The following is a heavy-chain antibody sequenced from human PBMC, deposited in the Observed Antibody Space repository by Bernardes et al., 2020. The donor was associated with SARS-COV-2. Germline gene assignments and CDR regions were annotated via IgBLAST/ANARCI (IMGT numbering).Heavy chain of an antibody. Sequence: GGSLRLSCAASEFTFSSYWMHWVRQAPGKGLVWVSRINGDGSSTTYADSVKGRFTISRDSAKNTLYLQMNSLRAEDTAVYYCSKQRSSGGDIWGQGTMVTVSS. J-gene: IGHJ3*02. CDR2: INGDGSST. V-gene: IGHV3-74*01. CDR3: SKQRSSGGDI. CDR1: EFTFSSYW. D-gene: IGHD3-22*01.